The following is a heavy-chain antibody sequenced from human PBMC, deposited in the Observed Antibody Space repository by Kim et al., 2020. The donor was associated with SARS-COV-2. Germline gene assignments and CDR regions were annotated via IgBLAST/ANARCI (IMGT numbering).Heavy chain of an antibody. CDR2: PEDGET. V-gene: IGHV1-24*01. Sequence: PEDGETIYAQKFQGRVTMTEDTSTDTAYMELSSLRSEDTAVYYCATGTGYWGQGTLVTVSS. CDR3: ATGTGY. J-gene: IGHJ4*02.